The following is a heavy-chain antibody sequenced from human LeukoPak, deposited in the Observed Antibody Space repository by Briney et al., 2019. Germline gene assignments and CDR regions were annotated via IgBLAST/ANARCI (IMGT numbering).Heavy chain of an antibody. V-gene: IGHV3-48*04. Sequence: GGSLRLSCAASGFTFSSYSMNWVRQAPGKGLEWVSYISSSSSTIYYADSVKGRFTISRDNAKNSLYLQMNSLRAEDTAVYYCARDQVRYSSSPGRLDYWGQGTLVTVSS. CDR3: ARDQVRYSSSPGRLDY. CDR1: GFTFSSYS. CDR2: ISSSSSTI. J-gene: IGHJ4*02. D-gene: IGHD6-6*01.